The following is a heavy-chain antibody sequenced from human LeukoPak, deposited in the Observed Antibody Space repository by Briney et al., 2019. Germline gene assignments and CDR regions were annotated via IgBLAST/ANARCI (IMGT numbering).Heavy chain of an antibody. CDR1: GYTFTSYD. CDR3: ARDDSSSWLRGYYYYMDV. CDR2: MNPNSGNT. J-gene: IGHJ6*03. V-gene: IGHV1-8*01. Sequence: GASVKVTCKASGYTFTSYDINWVRQATGQGVEWMGWMNPNSGNTGYAQKFQGRVTMTRNTSISTAYMELSSLRSEDTAVYYCARDDSSSWLRGYYYYMDVWGKGTTVTVSS. D-gene: IGHD6-13*01.